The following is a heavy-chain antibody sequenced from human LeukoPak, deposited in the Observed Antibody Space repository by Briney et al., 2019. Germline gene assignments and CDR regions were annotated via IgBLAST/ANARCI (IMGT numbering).Heavy chain of an antibody. CDR1: GFTFSSYE. V-gene: IGHV3-48*03. D-gene: IGHD6-13*01. CDR2: ISSSGSTI. Sequence: GGSLRLSGAASGFTFSSYEMNWVRQAPGTGLEWVSYISSSGSTIYYADSVKGRFTISRDNAKNSLYLQMNSLRAEDTAVYYCASLAAAGNDYWGQGTLVTVSS. CDR3: ASLAAAGNDY. J-gene: IGHJ4*02.